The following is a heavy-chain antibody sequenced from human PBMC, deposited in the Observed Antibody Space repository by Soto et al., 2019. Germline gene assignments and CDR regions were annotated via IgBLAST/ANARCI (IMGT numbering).Heavy chain of an antibody. V-gene: IGHV4-39*01. CDR2: IYYSGST. Sequence: QLQLQESGPGLVKPSETLSLTCTVSGGSISSSNYYWGWIRQPPGKGLEWIGSIYYSGSTYYNPSLKTRVSISVDPSKNHFSLKLSSVTAADTAVYYCASQGNSGSYTNFDYWGQGTLVTVSS. CDR1: GGSISSSNYY. D-gene: IGHD3-10*01. CDR3: ASQGNSGSYTNFDY. J-gene: IGHJ4*02.